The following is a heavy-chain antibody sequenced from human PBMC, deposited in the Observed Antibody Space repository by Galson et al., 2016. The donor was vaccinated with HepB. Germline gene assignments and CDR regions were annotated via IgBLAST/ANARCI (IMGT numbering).Heavy chain of an antibody. V-gene: IGHV3-30-3*02. J-gene: IGHJ4*02. CDR1: GFSFSNYG. Sequence: SLRLSCAASGFSFSNYGLHWVRQAPGKGLEWVAVMSYDGSNTYYADSVKGRFTISRDNSKNTLYLHMNNLRDDDTAVYYCAKRGGSNGLGAFDYWGQGTLVTVSS. D-gene: IGHD6-19*01. CDR3: AKRGGSNGLGAFDY. CDR2: MSYDGSNT.